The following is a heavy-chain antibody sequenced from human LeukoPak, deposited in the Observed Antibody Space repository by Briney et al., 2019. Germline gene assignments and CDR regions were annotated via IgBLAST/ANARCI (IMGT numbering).Heavy chain of an antibody. CDR1: GGSISSYY. Sequence: SETLSLTCTVSGGSISSYYWSWIRQPPGKGLEWIGFIYYSGSTNYNPSLKSRVTISVDTSKNQFSLKLSSVTAADTAVYYCARRRGYSYGLLRNWFDPWGQGTLVTVSS. J-gene: IGHJ5*02. V-gene: IGHV4-59*12. D-gene: IGHD5-18*01. CDR2: IYYSGST. CDR3: ARRRGYSYGLLRNWFDP.